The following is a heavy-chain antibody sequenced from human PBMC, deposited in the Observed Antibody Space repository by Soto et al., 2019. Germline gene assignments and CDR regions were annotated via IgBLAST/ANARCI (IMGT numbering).Heavy chain of an antibody. D-gene: IGHD5-12*01. Sequence: GGSLRLSCAASGFTFSSYGMHWVRQAPGKGLEWVAVISYDGSNKYYADSVKGRFTISRDNSKNTLYLQMNSLRAEDTAVYYCAKEGSESGYDTDYYYYGMDVWGQGTTVTVSS. CDR2: ISYDGSNK. CDR3: AKEGSESGYDTDYYYYGMDV. CDR1: GFTFSSYG. J-gene: IGHJ6*02. V-gene: IGHV3-30*18.